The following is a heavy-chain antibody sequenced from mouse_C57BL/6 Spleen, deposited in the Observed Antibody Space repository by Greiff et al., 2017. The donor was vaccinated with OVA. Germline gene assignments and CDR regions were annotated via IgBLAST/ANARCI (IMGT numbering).Heavy chain of an antibody. V-gene: IGHV1-55*01. CDR2: IYPGSGST. CDR1: GYTFTSYW. J-gene: IGHJ1*03. CDR3: EREGDGYWYFEV. Sequence: QVQLQQPGAELVKPGASVKMSCKASGYTFTSYWITWVKQRPGQGLEWIGDIYPGSGSTNYNEKFKSKATLTVDTSSSTAYMPLRSLTSEDSAVYYCEREGDGYWYFEVRGTGTTVTVPS.